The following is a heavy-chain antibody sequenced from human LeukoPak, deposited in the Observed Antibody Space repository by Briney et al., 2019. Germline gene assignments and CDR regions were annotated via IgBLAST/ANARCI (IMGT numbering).Heavy chain of an antibody. J-gene: IGHJ3*02. D-gene: IGHD3-10*01. CDR2: IYYSGST. Sequence: SETLSLTCTVSGGSISTYFWSWIRQPPGKGLEWIGYIYYSGSTNYNPSLKSRVTISVDTSKNQFSLKLSSVTAADTAVYYCARGYYGSGSYDDAFDIWGQGTMVTVSS. CDR1: GGSISTYF. V-gene: IGHV4-59*01. CDR3: ARGYYGSGSYDDAFDI.